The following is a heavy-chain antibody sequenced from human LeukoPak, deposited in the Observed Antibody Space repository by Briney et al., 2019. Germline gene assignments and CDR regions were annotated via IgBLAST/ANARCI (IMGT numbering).Heavy chain of an antibody. Sequence: PGGSLRLSCAASGFTFSSYYMSWVRQAPGKGLEWASSISSSTSYMFYADSVRGRFTISRDNAKNSLYLQMNSLRAEDTAVYYCARDRGSGWHLFDYWGQGTLVTVSS. CDR1: GFTFSSYY. J-gene: IGHJ4*02. CDR3: ARDRGSGWHLFDY. CDR2: ISSSTSYM. V-gene: IGHV3-21*01. D-gene: IGHD6-19*01.